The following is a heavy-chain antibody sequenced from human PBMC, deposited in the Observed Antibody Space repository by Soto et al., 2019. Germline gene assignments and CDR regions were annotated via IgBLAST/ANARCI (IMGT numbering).Heavy chain of an antibody. CDR3: AREVNSGSYSHYYGMDV. J-gene: IGHJ6*02. V-gene: IGHV3-64*01. Sequence: EVQLVESGGGLVQPGGSLRLSCAASGFTFSSYAMHWVRQAPGKGLEYVSAISSNGGSTYYANSVKGRFTISRDTSKNTLYLQMGSLRAEDMAVYYCAREVNSGSYSHYYGMDVWGQGTTVTVSS. CDR1: GFTFSSYA. CDR2: ISSNGGST. D-gene: IGHD1-26*01.